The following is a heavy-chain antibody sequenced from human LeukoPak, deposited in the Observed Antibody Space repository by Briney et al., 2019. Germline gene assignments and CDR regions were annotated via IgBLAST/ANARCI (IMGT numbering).Heavy chain of an antibody. CDR2: ISDDGSRQ. J-gene: IGHJ4*02. D-gene: IGHD1-26*01. V-gene: IGHV3-30*07. Sequence: GGSLRLSCAASGFTFRSYAMHWVRQAPGKGLEWVAVISDDGSRQHYADFLEGRITISRDNSKNTVSLQMSSLRAEDTAVYYCARGEWELLEVYFDYWGQGTLVTVSS. CDR1: GFTFRSYA. CDR3: ARGEWELLEVYFDY.